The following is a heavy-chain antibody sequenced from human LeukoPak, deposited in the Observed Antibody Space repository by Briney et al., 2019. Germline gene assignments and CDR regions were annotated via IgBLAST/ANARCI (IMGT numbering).Heavy chain of an antibody. CDR2: IYHSGST. V-gene: IGHV4-30-2*01. CDR3: ARSRRDTAMGYDAFDI. J-gene: IGHJ3*02. CDR1: GGSISSGGYS. Sequence: SETLSLTCAVSGGSISSGGYSWSWLRQPPGKGLEWIVYIYHSGSTYYNPSLKSRVTISVDRSKNQFSLKLSSVTAADTAVYYCARSRRDTAMGYDAFDIWGQGTMVTVSS. D-gene: IGHD5-18*01.